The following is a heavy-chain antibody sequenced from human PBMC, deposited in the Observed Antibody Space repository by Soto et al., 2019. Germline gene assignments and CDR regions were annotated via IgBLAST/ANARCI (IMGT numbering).Heavy chain of an antibody. J-gene: IGHJ4*02. Sequence: RASVKVSCKASGYTFSDYYIHWVRQAPGQGLEWMGWINPNSGGTKYAPKFQGGVTMTRDTSITTAYMELSRLRSGDTAVYYCAREPAAATPEGVDFWGQGTLVTVSS. CDR1: GYTFSDYY. V-gene: IGHV1-2*02. CDR2: INPNSGGT. D-gene: IGHD2-2*01. CDR3: AREPAAATPEGVDF.